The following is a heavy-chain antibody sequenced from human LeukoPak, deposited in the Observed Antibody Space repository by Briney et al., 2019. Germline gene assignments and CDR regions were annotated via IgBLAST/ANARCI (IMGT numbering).Heavy chain of an antibody. V-gene: IGHV4-59*01. J-gene: IGHJ4*02. CDR3: ARVATAFDSRAFDFQPYGFFDY. CDR2: ISYSGIT. Sequence: PSETLSLTCTVSGDSINNYYWSWIRQPPGKGLEWIGSISYSGITNYNPSLKSRVTIFLDTSKSQFSLQLTSLTAADTAVYYCARVATAFDSRAFDFQPYGFFDYWGQGTLVTVSS. D-gene: IGHD3-22*01. CDR1: GDSINNYY.